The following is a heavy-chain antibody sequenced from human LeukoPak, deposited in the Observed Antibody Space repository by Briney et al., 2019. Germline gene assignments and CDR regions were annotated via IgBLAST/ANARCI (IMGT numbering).Heavy chain of an antibody. J-gene: IGHJ5*02. Sequence: SETLSLTCTVSGGSISSGGYYWSWIRQHPGKGLEWIGYIYYSGSTYYNPSLKSRVTISVDTSKNQFPLKLSSVTAADTAVYYCARDRGAGTTYRFDPWGQGTLVTVSS. CDR2: IYYSGST. V-gene: IGHV4-31*03. CDR3: ARDRGAGTTYRFDP. CDR1: GGSISSGGYY. D-gene: IGHD1-7*01.